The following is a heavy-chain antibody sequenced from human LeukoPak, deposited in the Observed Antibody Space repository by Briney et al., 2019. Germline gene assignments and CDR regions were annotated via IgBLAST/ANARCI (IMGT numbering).Heavy chain of an antibody. Sequence: GESLKISCKGSGYSFTNYWIAWVRQMPGEGLEWMGIIYPGDSDTRYSPSFQGQVTISADKSISTAYLQWSSLKASDTAMYYCARSFMVRGVIISYYFDYWGQGTLVTVSS. CDR2: IYPGDSDT. CDR3: ARSFMVRGVIISYYFDY. D-gene: IGHD3-10*01. J-gene: IGHJ4*02. CDR1: GYSFTNYW. V-gene: IGHV5-51*01.